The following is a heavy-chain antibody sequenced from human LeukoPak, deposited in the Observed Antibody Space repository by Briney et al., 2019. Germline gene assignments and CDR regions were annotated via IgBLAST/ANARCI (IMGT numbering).Heavy chain of an antibody. Sequence: GGSLRLSCVASGFTFSSNWMSWVRQAPGKGLEWVANIKQDGSEIYYVDSVKGRFTISRDNAKNSLYLQMDSLRAEDTAVYYCTGKRFDPWGQGTLVIVSS. D-gene: IGHD5-24*01. J-gene: IGHJ5*02. CDR2: IKQDGSEI. CDR3: TGKRFDP. V-gene: IGHV3-7*01. CDR1: GFTFSSNW.